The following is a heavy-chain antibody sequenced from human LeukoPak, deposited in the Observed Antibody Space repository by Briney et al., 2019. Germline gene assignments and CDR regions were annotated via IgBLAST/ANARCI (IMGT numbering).Heavy chain of an antibody. CDR1: GGSVSSGSYY. CDR2: IYYSGST. J-gene: IGHJ4*02. V-gene: IGHV4-30-4*01. Sequence: SETLSLTCTVSGGSVSSGSYYWSWIRQPPGKGLEWIGYIYYSGSTYYNPSLKSRVTISVDTSKNQFSLKLSSVTAADTAVYYCARVDYDSSGPRFDYWGQGTLVTVSS. CDR3: ARVDYDSSGPRFDY. D-gene: IGHD3-22*01.